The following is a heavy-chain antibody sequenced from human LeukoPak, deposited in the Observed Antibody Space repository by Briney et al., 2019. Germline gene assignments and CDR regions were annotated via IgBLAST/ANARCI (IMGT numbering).Heavy chain of an antibody. CDR2: IYWNDDK. V-gene: IGHV2-5*01. D-gene: IGHD6-19*01. J-gene: IGHJ4*02. CDR1: GFSLSTSGAG. Sequence: SGPTLVNPTQTLTLTCTFSGFSLSTSGAGVGWIRQPPGKALEWLALIYWNDDKRYSPSLKSRLTITKDTSKNQVVLTMTNMDPVDTATYYCAHSSWEGGWSPIDFDYWGQGTLVTVSS. CDR3: AHSSWEGGWSPIDFDY.